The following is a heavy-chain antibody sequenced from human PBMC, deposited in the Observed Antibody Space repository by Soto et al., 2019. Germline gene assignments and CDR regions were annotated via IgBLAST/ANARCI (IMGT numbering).Heavy chain of an antibody. CDR2: IYYSGST. CDR3: ACLLPDY. Sequence: QLQLQESGPGLVKPSETLSLTCTVSGGSISSSSYYWGWIRQPPGKGLEWIGSIYYSGSTYYNPSLICGVTQSVDTSKNQFSLKLCSVTAADTAVSYCACLLPDYWGQGTLVTVSS. V-gene: IGHV4-39*01. J-gene: IGHJ4*02. CDR1: GGSISSSSYY.